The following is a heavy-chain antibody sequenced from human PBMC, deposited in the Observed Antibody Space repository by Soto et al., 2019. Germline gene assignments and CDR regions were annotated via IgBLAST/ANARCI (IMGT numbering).Heavy chain of an antibody. CDR3: ARDRLYGVFDY. D-gene: IGHD4-17*01. CDR1: GFTFSSYS. J-gene: IGHJ4*02. CDR2: ISSSSSTI. V-gene: IGHV3-48*01. Sequence: GGSLRLSCAASGFTFSSYSMNWVRQAPGKGLEWVSYISSSSSTIYYADSVKGRFTISRDNAKNSLYLQMNSLRAEDTAVYYCARDRLYGVFDYWGQGTLVTVSS.